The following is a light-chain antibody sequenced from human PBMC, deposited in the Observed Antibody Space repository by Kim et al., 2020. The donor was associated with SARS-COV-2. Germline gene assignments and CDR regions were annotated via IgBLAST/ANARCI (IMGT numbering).Light chain of an antibody. CDR2: YDS. CDR1: NIGSKN. V-gene: IGLV3-21*04. J-gene: IGLJ3*02. Sequence: SYELTQPPSVSVAPGKTARITCGGNNIGSKNVHWYQQKPGQAPVVVIYYDSDRPSGIPERFSGSNSGNTATLTISRVEAGDEADYYCQVWDSSSDHWVFGGGTKVTVL. CDR3: QVWDSSSDHWV.